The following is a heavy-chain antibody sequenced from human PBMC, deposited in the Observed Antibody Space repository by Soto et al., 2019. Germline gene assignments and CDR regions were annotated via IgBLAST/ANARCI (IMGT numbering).Heavy chain of an antibody. D-gene: IGHD1-26*01. V-gene: IGHV3-73*01. CDR2: IRSKANSYAT. CDR1: GFTFSGSA. J-gene: IGHJ6*02. Sequence: GGSLRLSCAASGFTFSGSAMHWVRQASGKGLEWVGRIRSKANSYATAYAASVKGRFTISRDDSKNTAYLQMSSLKTEDTAVYYCTRQSFKTTIVGATSNYYYYGMDVWGQGTTVTVSS. CDR3: TRQSFKTTIVGATSNYYYYGMDV.